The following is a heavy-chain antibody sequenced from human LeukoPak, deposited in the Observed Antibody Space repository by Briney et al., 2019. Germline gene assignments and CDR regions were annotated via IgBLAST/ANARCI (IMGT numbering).Heavy chain of an antibody. D-gene: IGHD5-18*01. Sequence: GGSLGLSCAASGFTFSSYWMSWVRQPPGKGLEWVSSIFQGGGEIHYADSVRGRFTISRDNSKNTLFLQMNSLRAEDTAIYYCATYRQVMLPFESWGRGTLVTVSS. CDR2: IFQGGGEI. V-gene: IGHV3-23*01. CDR1: GFTFSSYW. CDR3: ATYRQVMLPFES. J-gene: IGHJ4*02.